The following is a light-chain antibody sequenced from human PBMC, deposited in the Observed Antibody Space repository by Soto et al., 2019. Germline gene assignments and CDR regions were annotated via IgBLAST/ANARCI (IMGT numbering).Light chain of an antibody. CDR2: EVD. CDR1: SRDVGGYNW. Sequence: QSVLTQPPSASGSPGQSVTISCTGTSRDVGGYNWVSWYQHHPGKVPKLLIYEVDKRPLGISTRFSGSKSGNTASLTISGLQADDEADYYCNSYSSSDSLDVVFGGGTKLTVL. V-gene: IGLV2-8*01. J-gene: IGLJ2*01. CDR3: NSYSSSDSLDVV.